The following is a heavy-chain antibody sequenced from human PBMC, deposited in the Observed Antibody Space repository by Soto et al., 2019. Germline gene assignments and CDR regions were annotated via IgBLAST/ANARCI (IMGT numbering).Heavy chain of an antibody. J-gene: IGHJ4*02. Sequence: GGSLRLSCAASGFTFRNFWMHWVRQTPGKGLVWVSRISPDGSTTNYADSVKGRFTISRDNAKSTLYLQMNSLRGDDTAVYYCADSWLPTSCWGLGTLVTVSS. CDR3: ADSWLPTSC. D-gene: IGHD5-12*01. V-gene: IGHV3-74*01. CDR2: ISPDGSTT. CDR1: GFTFRNFW.